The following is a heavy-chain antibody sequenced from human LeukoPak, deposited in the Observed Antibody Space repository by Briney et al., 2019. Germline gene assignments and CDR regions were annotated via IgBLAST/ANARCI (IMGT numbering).Heavy chain of an antibody. J-gene: IGHJ1*01. CDR2: IYYSGST. V-gene: IGHV4-61*01. CDR3: ARGGIAVAGTSEYFQH. CDR1: GGSVSSGSYY. Sequence: PSETLSLTCTVSGGSVSSGSYYWSWIRQPPGKGLEWIGYIYYSGSTNYNPSLKSRVTISVDTSKNQFSLKLSSVTAADTAVHYCARGGIAVAGTSEYFQHWGQGTLVTVSS. D-gene: IGHD6-19*01.